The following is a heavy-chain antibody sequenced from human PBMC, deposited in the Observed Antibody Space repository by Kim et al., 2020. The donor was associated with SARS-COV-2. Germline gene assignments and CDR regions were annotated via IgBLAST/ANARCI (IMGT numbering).Heavy chain of an antibody. CDR3: TTAWFYYYGMDV. J-gene: IGHJ6*02. Sequence: YAATVKGRFTNSRDDSKNTLYLQMNSLKTEDTAVYYCTTAWFYYYGMDVWGQGTTVTVSS. V-gene: IGHV3-15*01. D-gene: IGHD3-22*01.